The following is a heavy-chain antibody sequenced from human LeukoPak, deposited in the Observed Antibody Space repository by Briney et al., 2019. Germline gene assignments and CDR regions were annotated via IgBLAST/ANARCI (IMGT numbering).Heavy chain of an antibody. J-gene: IGHJ4*02. V-gene: IGHV4-61*08. Sequence: PSETLSLTCTVSGGSISSGGYYWSWIRQHPGKGLEWIGYIYYSGSTNYNPSLKSRVTMSVDTSKNQFSLKLSSVTAADTAVYYCARHEDGDEPFDYWGQGTLVTVSS. CDR1: GGSISSGGYY. D-gene: IGHD4-17*01. CDR2: IYYSGST. CDR3: ARHEDGDEPFDY.